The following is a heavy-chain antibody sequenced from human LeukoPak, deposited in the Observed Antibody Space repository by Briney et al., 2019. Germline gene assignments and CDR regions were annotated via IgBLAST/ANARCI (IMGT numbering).Heavy chain of an antibody. CDR2: INHSGST. V-gene: IGHV4-34*01. CDR3: ARVKGVAVAGLNWFDP. CDR1: GGSFSGYY. Sequence: SETLSLTCAVYGGSFSGYYWSWIRQPPGKGLEWIGEINHSGSTNYNPSLKSRVTISVDTSKNQFSLKLSSVTAADTAVYYCARVKGVAVAGLNWFDPWGQGTLVTVSS. D-gene: IGHD6-19*01. J-gene: IGHJ5*02.